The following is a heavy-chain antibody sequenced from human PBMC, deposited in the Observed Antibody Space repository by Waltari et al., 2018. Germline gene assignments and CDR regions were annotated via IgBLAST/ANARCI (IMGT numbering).Heavy chain of an antibody. CDR1: GGSISSYY. V-gene: IGHV4-59*01. CDR3: ARRGHNWFDP. Sequence: QVQLQESGPGLVKPSETLSLTCTVSGGSISSYYWSWIRQPPGKGLEWIGYIYYSGSTNYNPSLKSRVTISVDTSKNQFSLKLSSVTAADTAVYYCARRGHNWFDPWGQGTLVTVSS. J-gene: IGHJ5*02. CDR2: IYYSGST.